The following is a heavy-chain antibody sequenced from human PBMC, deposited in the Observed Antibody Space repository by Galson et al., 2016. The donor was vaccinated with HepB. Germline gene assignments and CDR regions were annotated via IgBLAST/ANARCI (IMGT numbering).Heavy chain of an antibody. CDR1: GFTFSSYA. Sequence: SLRLSCAASGFTFSSYAMSWVRQAPGKGLEWVSSVSGSGGNTYDAGSVKGRFTISRDNSKNTLYLQMNSLSAEDTAVYYCAKSIDSGGSYFERGADYWGQGTLVTVSS. V-gene: IGHV3-23*01. J-gene: IGHJ4*02. CDR3: AKSIDSGGSYFERGADY. D-gene: IGHD3-22*01. CDR2: VSGSGGNT.